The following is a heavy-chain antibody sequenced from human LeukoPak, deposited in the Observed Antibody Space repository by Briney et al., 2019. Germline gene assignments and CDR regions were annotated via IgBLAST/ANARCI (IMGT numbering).Heavy chain of an antibody. J-gene: IGHJ4*02. V-gene: IGHV1-46*01. CDR1: GYTFTSYY. CDR2: INPSGGST. Sequence: ATVKVSCKASGYTFTSYYMHWVRQAPGQGLEWMGIINPSGGSTSYAQKFQGRVTMTRDTSTSTVYMELSSLRSEDTAVYYCARARPAYCSSTSCYSPPDYWGQGTLVTVSS. CDR3: ARARPAYCSSTSCYSPPDY. D-gene: IGHD2-2*01.